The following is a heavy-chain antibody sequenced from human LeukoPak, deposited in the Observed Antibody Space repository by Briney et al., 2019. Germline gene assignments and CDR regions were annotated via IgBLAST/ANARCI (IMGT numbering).Heavy chain of an antibody. J-gene: IGHJ4*02. CDR1: GFTFSSYG. V-gene: IGHV3-30*02. D-gene: IGHD2-15*01. CDR3: AKDRGRYCSGGSCYTTHYFDY. Sequence: PGGSLRLSCAASGFTFSSYGMGWVRQAPGKGLEWVAFIRYDGSNKYYADSVKGRFTISRDNSKNTLYLQMNSLRAEDTAVYYCAKDRGRYCSGGSCYTTHYFDYWGQGTRVTVSS. CDR2: IRYDGSNK.